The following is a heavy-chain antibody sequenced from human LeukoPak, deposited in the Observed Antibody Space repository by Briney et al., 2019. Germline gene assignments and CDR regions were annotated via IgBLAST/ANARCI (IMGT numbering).Heavy chain of an antibody. J-gene: IGHJ4*02. CDR2: ISAYNDNT. D-gene: IGHD4-17*01. V-gene: IGHV1-18*04. CDR1: GNTFTSYG. Sequence: ASVKVSCKASGNTFTSYGISWVRQAPGQGLEWMGWISAYNDNTNYAQKLQGRVTMTTDTFTNTAYMELRSLRSDDTAVYYCARDDLHGDLDFDYWGQGTLVTVSS. CDR3: ARDDLHGDLDFDY.